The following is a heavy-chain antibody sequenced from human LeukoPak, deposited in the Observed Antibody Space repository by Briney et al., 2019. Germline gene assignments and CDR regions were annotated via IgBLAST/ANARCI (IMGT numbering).Heavy chain of an antibody. CDR3: ARGYYGGTDY. Sequence: SETLSLTCAVYGGSFSGYYWSWIRQPPGKGLEWIGEINHSGSTNYNPSLKSRVTISVDTSKNQFSLKLSSVTAADTAVYYCARGYYGGTDYWGQGALITVSS. CDR1: GGSFSGYY. J-gene: IGHJ4*02. D-gene: IGHD4-17*01. CDR2: INHSGST. V-gene: IGHV4-34*01.